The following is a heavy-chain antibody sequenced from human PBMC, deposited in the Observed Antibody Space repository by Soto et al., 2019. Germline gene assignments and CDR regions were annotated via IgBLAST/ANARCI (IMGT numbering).Heavy chain of an antibody. J-gene: IGHJ3*01. Sequence: GESLKISCKGSGYSFISYWIGWVRQTPGKGLEWMGIIYPGDSDTRYNPSFQGQVTISADKSISTAYLQWSGLKASDTAMYYCARGTAAGTIRSAFNGWGQGTMVTVSS. CDR1: GYSFISYW. CDR3: ARGTAAGTIRSAFNG. CDR2: IYPGDSDT. D-gene: IGHD6-13*01. V-gene: IGHV5-51*01.